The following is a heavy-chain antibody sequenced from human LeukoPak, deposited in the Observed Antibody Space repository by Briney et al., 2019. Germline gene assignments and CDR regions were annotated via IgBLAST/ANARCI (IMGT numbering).Heavy chain of an antibody. CDR1: GGTFISYA. V-gene: IGHV1-69*01. J-gene: IGHJ4*02. Sequence: SVKVSCKASGGTFISYAISWVRQAPGQGLEWMGGIIPIFGTANYAQKFQGRVTITADESTSTACMELSSLRSEDTAVYYCARPDGFLAGSFDYWGQGTLVTVSS. CDR2: IIPIFGTA. CDR3: ARPDGFLAGSFDY. D-gene: IGHD5-24*01.